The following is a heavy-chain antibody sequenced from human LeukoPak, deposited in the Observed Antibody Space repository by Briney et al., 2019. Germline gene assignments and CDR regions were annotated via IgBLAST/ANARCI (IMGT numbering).Heavy chain of an antibody. CDR2: INHSRST. Sequence: SETLSLTCAVYSGSFSGYYWIWIRQPPGKGLEGIGEINHSRSTNYNRSLKRRVTISVDTSKNQFSLKLSSATAADTAVYYCARPPFSYYGSGGYFAYWGQGTLVTVSS. CDR3: ARPPFSYYGSGGYFAY. J-gene: IGHJ4*02. D-gene: IGHD3-10*01. V-gene: IGHV4-34*01. CDR1: SGSFSGYY.